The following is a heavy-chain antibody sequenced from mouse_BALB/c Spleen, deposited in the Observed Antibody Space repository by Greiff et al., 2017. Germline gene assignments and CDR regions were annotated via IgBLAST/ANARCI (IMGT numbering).Heavy chain of an antibody. D-gene: IGHD2-1*01. V-gene: IGHV3-2*02. CDR2: ISYSGST. CDR1: GYSITSDYA. Sequence: EVKVEESGPGLVKPSQSLSLTCTVTGYSITSDYAWNWIRQFPGNKLEWMGYISYSGSTSYNPSLKSRISITRDTSKNQFFLQLNSVTTEDTATYYCARRGDGNYPWFAYWGQGTLVTVSA. J-gene: IGHJ3*01. CDR3: ARRGDGNYPWFAY.